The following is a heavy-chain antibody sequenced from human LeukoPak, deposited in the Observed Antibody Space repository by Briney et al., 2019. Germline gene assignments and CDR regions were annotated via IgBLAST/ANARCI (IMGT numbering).Heavy chain of an antibody. Sequence: GASVKVSCKASGYTFTSYDINWVRQATGQGLEWMGWMNPNSGNTGYAQKFQGRVTITRNTSISTAYMELSSLRSEDTAVYYCARGPVYSSSSHYYMDVWGKGTTVTVSS. CDR3: ARGPVYSSSSHYYMDV. CDR2: MNPNSGNT. D-gene: IGHD6-6*01. J-gene: IGHJ6*03. CDR1: GYTFTSYD. V-gene: IGHV1-8*03.